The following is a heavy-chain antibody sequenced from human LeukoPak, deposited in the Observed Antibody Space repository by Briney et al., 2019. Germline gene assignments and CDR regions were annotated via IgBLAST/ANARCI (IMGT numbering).Heavy chain of an antibody. CDR2: IYWDDDK. CDR3: AREYSSRWPPRGWFDP. D-gene: IGHD6-13*01. J-gene: IGHJ5*02. Sequence: ESGPTLVNPTQTLPLTCTFSGFSLTTSGVGVGWIRQPPGKALEWLALIYWDDDKRYSPSLKSRLTITKDTSKNQVVLTMTNMDPVDTATYYCAREYSSRWPPRGWFDPWGQGTLVTVSS. V-gene: IGHV2-5*02. CDR1: GFSLTTSGVG.